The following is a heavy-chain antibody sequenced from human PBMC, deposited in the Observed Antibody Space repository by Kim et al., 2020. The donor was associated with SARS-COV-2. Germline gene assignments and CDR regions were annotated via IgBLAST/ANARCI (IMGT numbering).Heavy chain of an antibody. CDR2: INYNGRT. V-gene: IGHV4-34*01. D-gene: IGHD3-3*01. Sequence: SETLSLTCAVFGGSFNEYYWNWVRQPPGKGLEWIGEINYNGRTKYNPSLESRVTASVDPSKNQFSLKLRSVTAADTAIYYCARGAKQITIFEILVSIKPFEQWGQATTDTVAS. J-gene: IGHJ4*02. CDR1: GGSFNEYY. CDR3: ARGAKQITIFEILVSIKPFEQ.